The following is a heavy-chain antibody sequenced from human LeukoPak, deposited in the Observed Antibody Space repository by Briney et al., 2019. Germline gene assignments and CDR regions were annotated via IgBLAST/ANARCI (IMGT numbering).Heavy chain of an antibody. V-gene: IGHV1-24*01. CDR3: ATPNGSGSYRMPFDY. Sequence: ASVKVSCKVSGYTLTELSMHWVRQAPGKGLEWMGGFDPEDGETIYAQKFQGRVTMTEDTSTDTAYMELSSLRSEDTAVYYCATPNGSGSYRMPFDYWGQGTLVTVSS. D-gene: IGHD3-10*01. J-gene: IGHJ4*02. CDR1: GYTLTELS. CDR2: FDPEDGET.